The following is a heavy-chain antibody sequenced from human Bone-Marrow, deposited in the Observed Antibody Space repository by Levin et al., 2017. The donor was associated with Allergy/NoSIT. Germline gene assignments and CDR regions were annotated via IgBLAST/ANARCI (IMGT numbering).Heavy chain of an antibody. V-gene: IGHV3-23*01. CDR1: GFPFSDYA. Sequence: TGGSLRLSCAGSGFPFSDYAINWVRQAPGKGLEWVSGISGSGRFTYYADSVKGRFTMSRDNSKNTIYLQMNSLRAEDTAVYYCAKATDYYYGSGNYSSFFPHWGQGTLVTVSP. CDR3: AKATDYYYGSGNYSSFFPH. J-gene: IGHJ1*01. D-gene: IGHD3-10*01. CDR2: ISGSGRFT.